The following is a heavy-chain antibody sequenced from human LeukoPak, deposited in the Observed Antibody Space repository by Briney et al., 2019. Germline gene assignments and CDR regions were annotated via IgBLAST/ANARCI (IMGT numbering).Heavy chain of an antibody. CDR1: GFTFSSYA. CDR2: ISYDGSNK. Sequence: GRSLTLFCAASGFTFSSYAMHWVRQAPGKGLEWVAVISYDGSNKYYADSVKGRFTISRDNSKNTLYLQMNSLRAEDTAVYYCAKSSGNYDFWSGYYPKFYFDYWGQPNMVADSS. D-gene: IGHD3-3*01. CDR3: AKSSGNYDFWSGYYPKFYFDY. J-gene: IGHJ4*02. V-gene: IGHV3-30-3*02.